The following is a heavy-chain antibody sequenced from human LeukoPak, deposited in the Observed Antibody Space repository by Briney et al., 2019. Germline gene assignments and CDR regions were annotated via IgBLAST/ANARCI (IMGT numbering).Heavy chain of an antibody. CDR1: GFSVSTNF. CDR2: FYRGGST. V-gene: IGHV3-66*02. J-gene: IGHJ3*02. Sequence: GGSLRLSRAASGFSVSTNFMSWVRQAPGKGLEWVSSFYRGGSTRYVDSVKGRFTTSRDHSKNTMYLQMNSLRVEDTAVYYCARYYDSSGYTQGAFDIWGQGTMVTVS. CDR3: ARYYDSSGYTQGAFDI. D-gene: IGHD3-22*01.